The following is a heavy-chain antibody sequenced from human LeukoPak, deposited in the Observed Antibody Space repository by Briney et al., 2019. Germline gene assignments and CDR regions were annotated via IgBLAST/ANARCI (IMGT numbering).Heavy chain of an antibody. CDR2: MNPNSGNT. Sequence: GASVKVSCKASGYTFTSYDINWVRQATGQGLEWMGWMNPNSGNTGYAQKFQGRVTMTRNTSISTAYMELSSLRSEDTAVYYCARHQGYSSAGYYYYGMDVWGQGTTVTVSS. CDR3: ARHQGYSSAGYYYYGMDV. J-gene: IGHJ6*02. V-gene: IGHV1-8*01. D-gene: IGHD6-19*01. CDR1: GYTFTSYD.